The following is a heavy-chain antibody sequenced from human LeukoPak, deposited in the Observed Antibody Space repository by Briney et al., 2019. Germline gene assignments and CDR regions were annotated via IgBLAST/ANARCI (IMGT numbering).Heavy chain of an antibody. J-gene: IGHJ4*02. V-gene: IGHV4-59*01. Sequence: SETLSLTCTVSGGSISNYYWSWIRQPPGKGLDWIGYIYYSGSTNYNPSLKSRVTISVDTSRNQFSLKLCSVTAADTAVYYCARGHYDSSGYYYDYWGQGTLVTVSS. CDR3: ARGHYDSSGYYYDY. CDR1: GGSISNYY. D-gene: IGHD3-22*01. CDR2: IYYSGST.